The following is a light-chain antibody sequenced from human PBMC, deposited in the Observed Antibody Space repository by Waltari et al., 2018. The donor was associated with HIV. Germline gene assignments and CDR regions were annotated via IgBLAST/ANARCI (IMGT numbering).Light chain of an antibody. CDR1: ESVSSN. J-gene: IGKJ4*01. CDR2: GAF. Sequence: EIVMTQSPATVSVSPGERVTLSCRASESVSSNLAWYQQKPGQAPRLLIYGAFISATGIPDRFSGSGSGTEFTLTISTLQSEDFAVYYCQQYNSWPLIGGGTKVDFK. V-gene: IGKV3D-15*03. CDR3: QQYNSWPL.